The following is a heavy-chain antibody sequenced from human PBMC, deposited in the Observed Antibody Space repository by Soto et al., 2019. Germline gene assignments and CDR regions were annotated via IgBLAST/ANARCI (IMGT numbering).Heavy chain of an antibody. CDR3: SRPLYSGSYSDYYFDY. J-gene: IGHJ4*02. CDR1: GFTFSSYS. CDR2: ISSSSSTI. V-gene: IGHV3-48*01. Sequence: GGSLRLSCAASGFTFSSYSMNWVRQAPGKGLEWVSYISSSSSTIYYADSVKGRFTISRDNAKNSLYLQMNSLRTEDTAVYYCSRPLYSGSYSDYYFDYWGQGTLVTVSS. D-gene: IGHD1-26*01.